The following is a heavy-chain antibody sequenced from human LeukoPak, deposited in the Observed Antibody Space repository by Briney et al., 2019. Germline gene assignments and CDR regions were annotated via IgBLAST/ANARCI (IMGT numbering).Heavy chain of an antibody. CDR3: SRAVRVSSAYQPFQH. D-gene: IGHD3-22*01. CDR2: INSDGSST. CDR1: GFTLSDYW. V-gene: IGHV3-74*01. J-gene: IGHJ1*01. Sequence: GGSLRLSCAASGFTLSDYWMHWVRQAPGKGLVWVSRINSDGSSTAHADSVKGRFTISRDNAGNTLYLQMNSLRAEDTAEYSCSRAVRVSSAYQPFQHWGQGTLVTVSS.